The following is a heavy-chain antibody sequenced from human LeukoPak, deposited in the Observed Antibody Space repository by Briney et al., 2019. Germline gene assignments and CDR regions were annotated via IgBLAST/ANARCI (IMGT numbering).Heavy chain of an antibody. J-gene: IGHJ4*02. CDR2: INPNSGGT. V-gene: IGHV1-2*06. CDR1: GYTLTDYY. Sequence: ASVKVSCKASGYTLTDYYMHWVRQAPGQGLEWMGRINPNSGGTNYVQKFQGRVTMTADTSTNTAYMELGSLTSDDTAVYYCARGHSTERTQYFFDFWGQGTLVTVSS. D-gene: IGHD4-17*01. CDR3: ARGHSTERTQYFFDF.